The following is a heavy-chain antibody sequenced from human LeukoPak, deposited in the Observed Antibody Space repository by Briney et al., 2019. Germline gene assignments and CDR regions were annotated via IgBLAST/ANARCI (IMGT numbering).Heavy chain of an antibody. CDR1: GGSISSSNW. J-gene: IGHJ4*02. V-gene: IGHV4-4*02. Sequence: SETLSLTCAVSGGSISSSNWWSWVRQPPGKGLEWIGEIYHSGSTNYNPSLKSRVTISVDKSKNQFSLKLSSVTAADTAVYYCARETRRLLWFGESYFDYWGQGTLVTVSS. CDR3: ARETRRLLWFGESYFDY. D-gene: IGHD3-10*01. CDR2: IYHSGST.